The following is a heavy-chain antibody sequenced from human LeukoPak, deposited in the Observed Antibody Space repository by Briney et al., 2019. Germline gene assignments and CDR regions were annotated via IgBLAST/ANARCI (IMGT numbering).Heavy chain of an antibody. Sequence: SQTLSLTCAVSGVSISSGGYSWSWIRQPPGKGLEWIGYIYHSGSTYYNPSLKSRVTISVDRSKNQFSLKLSSVTAADTAVYYCARGGLTPGWFDPWGQGTLVTVSS. J-gene: IGHJ5*02. CDR3: ARGGLTPGWFDP. CDR2: IYHSGST. D-gene: IGHD1-14*01. CDR1: GVSISSGGYS. V-gene: IGHV4-30-2*01.